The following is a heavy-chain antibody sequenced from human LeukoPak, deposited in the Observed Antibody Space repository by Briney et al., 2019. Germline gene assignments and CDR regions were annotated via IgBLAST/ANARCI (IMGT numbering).Heavy chain of an antibody. CDR3: ARAYCSSTSCYYYFDY. J-gene: IGHJ4*02. V-gene: IGHV3-23*01. CDR1: GFTFSSYA. CDR2: ISGSGGTT. D-gene: IGHD2-2*01. Sequence: GGSLRLSCAASGFTFSSYAMSWVRQAPGKGLEWVSAISGSGGTTYYAESVKGRFTISRDSSRNTLYLQMNSLRAEDTAVYYCARAYCSSTSCYYYFDYWGQGTLVTVSS.